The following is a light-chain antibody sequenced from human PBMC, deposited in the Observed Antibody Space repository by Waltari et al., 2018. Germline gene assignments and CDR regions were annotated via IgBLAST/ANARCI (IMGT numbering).Light chain of an antibody. CDR3: MQATQGLLT. J-gene: IGKJ1*01. Sequence: QRLVHADVKMYLNWFQQRPGQSPRRLIYKVSNRDSGVPDILSGSGSGTDFTLKISGVEAEDVGVYYCMQATQGLLTFGEGTRVEIK. V-gene: IGKV2-30*02. CDR2: KVS. CDR1: QRLVHADVKMY.